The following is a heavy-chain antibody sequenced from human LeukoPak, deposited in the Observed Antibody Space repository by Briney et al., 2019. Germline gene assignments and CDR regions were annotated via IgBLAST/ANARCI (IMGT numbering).Heavy chain of an antibody. D-gene: IGHD2-2*01. V-gene: IGHV4-39*07. CDR3: ARYYCSSSNCPSFDY. Sequence: PSETLSLTCTVSGGSISSSSYYWGWIRQPPGKGLEWIGSIYYSGSTYYNPSLKSRVTISVDTSKNQFSLKLSSVTAADTAVYYCARYYCSSSNCPSFDYWGQGILVIVSS. CDR1: GGSISSSSYY. CDR2: IYYSGST. J-gene: IGHJ4*02.